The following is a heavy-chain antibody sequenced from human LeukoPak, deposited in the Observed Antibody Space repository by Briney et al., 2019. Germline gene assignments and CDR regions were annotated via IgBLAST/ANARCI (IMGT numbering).Heavy chain of an antibody. Sequence: SQTLSLTCSVSSGSINSGGYHWNWIRQPPGKGLEWIGYIYYIGSTNCNPSLRSRVTISVDTSKNQFSLKLSSVTAADTAVYYCARRSYQQQLGGFDPWGQGTLVTVSS. D-gene: IGHD6-13*01. J-gene: IGHJ5*02. CDR2: IYYIGST. CDR1: SGSINSGGYH. CDR3: ARRSYQQQLGGFDP. V-gene: IGHV4-61*08.